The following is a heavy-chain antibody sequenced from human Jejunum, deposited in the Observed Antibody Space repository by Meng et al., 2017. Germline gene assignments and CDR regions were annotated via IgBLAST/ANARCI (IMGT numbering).Heavy chain of an antibody. Sequence: QGQVPESGPGLVRPSETLSRTRTVSGGSVSSAAYYWNWIRQPPGKGLEWIGYIYYSGGTTYSPSLNSRVTISIDTAKNQVSLKVSSVTAADTAVYYCAHSSSSSSFGFDYWGQGTLVTVSS. V-gene: IGHV4-61*08. J-gene: IGHJ4*02. D-gene: IGHD6-6*01. CDR1: GGSVSSAAYY. CDR3: AHSSSSSSFGFDY. CDR2: IYYSGGT.